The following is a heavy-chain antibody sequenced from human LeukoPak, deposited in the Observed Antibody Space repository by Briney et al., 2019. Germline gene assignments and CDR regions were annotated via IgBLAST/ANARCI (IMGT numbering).Heavy chain of an antibody. Sequence: PGGSLRLSCAASGFTFSSYSMNWVRQARGKGLEWVSSISSSSSYIYYADSVKGRFTISRDNAKNSLYLQMNSLRAEDTAVYYCARGGRSSSSWYGYWGQGTLVTVSS. J-gene: IGHJ4*02. D-gene: IGHD6-13*01. V-gene: IGHV3-21*01. CDR2: ISSSSSYI. CDR3: ARGGRSSSSWYGY. CDR1: GFTFSSYS.